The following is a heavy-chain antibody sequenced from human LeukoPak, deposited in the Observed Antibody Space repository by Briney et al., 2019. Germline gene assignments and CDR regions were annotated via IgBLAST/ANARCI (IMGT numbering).Heavy chain of an antibody. J-gene: IGHJ3*02. CDR1: GFTFSSYA. CDR2: ITGSSDYI. Sequence: GGSLRLSCAASGFTFSSYAMNWVRQAPGKGLEWVSCITGSSDYIEYAESVKGRFTISRDNAKNSLYLEMNSLKAEDTAVYYCARDAPNWGGAFDSWGQGTMVTVSS. V-gene: IGHV3-21*01. D-gene: IGHD7-27*01. CDR3: ARDAPNWGGAFDS.